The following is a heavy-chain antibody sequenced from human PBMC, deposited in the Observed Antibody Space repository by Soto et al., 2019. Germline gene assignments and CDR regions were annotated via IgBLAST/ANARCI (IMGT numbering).Heavy chain of an antibody. J-gene: IGHJ4*02. CDR1: GFTFSSYW. Sequence: EVQLVESGGGLVQPGGSLRLSCAASGFTFSSYWMHWVRQAPGKGLVWVSRISSDESSRTYADSVKGRFTISRDNAKNTLFLQMNSLRADDTAVYYCARDRGSSGRPDYCDYWGQGTLVTVSS. CDR2: ISSDESSR. D-gene: IGHD6-19*01. CDR3: ARDRGSSGRPDYCDY. V-gene: IGHV3-74*01.